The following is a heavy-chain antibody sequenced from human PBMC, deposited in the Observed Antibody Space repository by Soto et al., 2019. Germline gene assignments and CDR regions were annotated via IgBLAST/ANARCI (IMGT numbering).Heavy chain of an antibody. CDR1: GFTFSSYW. J-gene: IGHJ4*02. V-gene: IGHV3-7*01. CDR2: IKQDGSEK. Sequence: GVSLRLSSAASGFTFSSYWMSWGRQAPGKGIEKVANIKQDGSEKYYADSVKGRFTISRDNSKNTLYLQMNSLRAEDTALYYCATAYGSGSYYNPKLDYWGQGTLVTVSS. CDR3: ATAYGSGSYYNPKLDY. D-gene: IGHD3-10*01.